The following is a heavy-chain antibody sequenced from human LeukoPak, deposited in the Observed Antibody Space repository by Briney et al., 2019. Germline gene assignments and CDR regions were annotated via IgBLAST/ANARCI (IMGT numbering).Heavy chain of an antibody. V-gene: IGHV3-33*01. Sequence: GGSLRLSCAASGFTFSSYGMHWVRQAPVKGLEWVAVIWYDGSNKYYADSVKGRFTISRDNSKNTLYPQMNSLRAEDTAVYYCARDSPYYYYGMDVWGQGTTVTVSS. CDR3: ARDSPYYYYGMDV. J-gene: IGHJ6*02. CDR2: IWYDGSNK. CDR1: GFTFSSYG.